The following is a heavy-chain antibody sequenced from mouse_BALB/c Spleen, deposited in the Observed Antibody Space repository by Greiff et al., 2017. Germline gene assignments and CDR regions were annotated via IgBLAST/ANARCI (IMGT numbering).Heavy chain of an antibody. D-gene: IGHD3-1*01. J-gene: IGHJ4*01. Sequence: QVQLQQSGAELAKPGASVKMSCKASGYTFTSYWMHWVKQRPGQGLEWIGYINPSTGYTEYNQKFKDKATLTADKSSSTAYMQLISLTSEDSAVYYCARQLGLRGNYYAMDYWGQGTSVTVSS. CDR2: INPSTGYT. CDR3: ARQLGLRGNYYAMDY. V-gene: IGHV1-7*01. CDR1: GYTFTSYW.